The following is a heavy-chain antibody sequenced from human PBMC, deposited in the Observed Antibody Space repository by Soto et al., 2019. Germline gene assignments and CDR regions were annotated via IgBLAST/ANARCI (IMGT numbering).Heavy chain of an antibody. CDR1: GGTFSSYA. CDR2: IIPIFGTA. CDR3: ARSGGYSGYDYHKYWYFDL. D-gene: IGHD5-12*01. J-gene: IGHJ2*01. Sequence: QVQLVQSGAEVKKPGSSVKVSCKASGGTFSSYAISWVRQAPGQGLEWMGGIIPIFGTANYEQKFQGRVTITAYECTSTAYMELSSLRSEDTAVYYCARSGGYSGYDYHKYWYFDLWGRGTLVTVSS. V-gene: IGHV1-69*01.